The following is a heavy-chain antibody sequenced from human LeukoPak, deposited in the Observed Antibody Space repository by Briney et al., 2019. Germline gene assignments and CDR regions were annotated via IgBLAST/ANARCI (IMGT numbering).Heavy chain of an antibody. CDR1: GSSFTNNW. D-gene: IGHD2-15*01. CDR2: IYPGDSDS. Sequence: GESLKISCKGSGSSFTNNWIGWVRQMPGKGLEWMGIIYPGDSDSRYSPSFQGQVTISADKSINAAYLHWSSLKASDTAMYYCARLQVVAALGAFDIWGQGTMVTVSS. J-gene: IGHJ3*02. CDR3: ARLQVVAALGAFDI. V-gene: IGHV5-51*01.